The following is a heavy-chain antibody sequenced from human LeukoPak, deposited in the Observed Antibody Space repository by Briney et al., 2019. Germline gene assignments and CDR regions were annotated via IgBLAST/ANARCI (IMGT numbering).Heavy chain of an antibody. V-gene: IGHV1-8*03. D-gene: IGHD2-15*01. CDR3: ARAIMGGGLVDY. Sequence: ASVKVSCKASGYTFTSYDINWVRQATGQGLEWMGWINPNSGNTGYAQKFQGRVTITRNTSISTAYMELSSLRSEDTAVYYCARAIMGGGLVDYWGQGTLVTVSS. CDR1: GYTFTSYD. CDR2: INPNSGNT. J-gene: IGHJ4*02.